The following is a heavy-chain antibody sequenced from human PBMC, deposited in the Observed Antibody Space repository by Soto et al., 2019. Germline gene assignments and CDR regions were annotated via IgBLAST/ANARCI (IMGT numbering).Heavy chain of an antibody. CDR1: GGTFSGYY. CDR2: INDSGST. CDR3: TRGLSQNVYPLYGMDV. D-gene: IGHD2-2*02. V-gene: IGHV4-34*01. J-gene: IGHJ6*02. Sequence: PSETLSLTCGVYGGTFSGYYWSWIRQPPGKGLEWIGEINDSGSTNYNPSLMSRVTISADTSKTQFSLKLRSVTAADTAMYYCTRGLSQNVYPLYGMDVWGRGTPVTVSS.